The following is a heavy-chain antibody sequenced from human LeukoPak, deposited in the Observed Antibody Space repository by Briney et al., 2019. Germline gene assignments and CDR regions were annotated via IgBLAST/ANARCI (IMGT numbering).Heavy chain of an antibody. J-gene: IGHJ4*02. CDR3: ARVAAIAVAEDY. Sequence: ASVKVSCKASGYTFTGYYMHWVRQAPGQGLEWMGWMNPNSGNTGYAQKFQGRVTMTRNTSISTAYMELSSLRSEDTAVYYCARVAAIAVAEDYWGQGTLVTVSS. CDR1: GYTFTGYY. V-gene: IGHV1-8*02. D-gene: IGHD6-19*01. CDR2: MNPNSGNT.